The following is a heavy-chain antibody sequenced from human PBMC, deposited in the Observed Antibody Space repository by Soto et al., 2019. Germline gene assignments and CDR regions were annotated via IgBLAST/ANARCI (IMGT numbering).Heavy chain of an antibody. CDR2: IYPGDSDT. Sequence: PGESLKISCKGSGYSFTSYWIGWVRQMPGKGLEWMGIIYPGDSDTRYSPSFQGQVTISADKSISTAYLQMNSLRAEDTAVYYCATGTYYYDSPDAFDIWGQGTMVTVSS. J-gene: IGHJ3*02. V-gene: IGHV5-51*01. CDR1: GYSFTSYW. CDR3: ATGTYYYDSPDAFDI. D-gene: IGHD3-22*01.